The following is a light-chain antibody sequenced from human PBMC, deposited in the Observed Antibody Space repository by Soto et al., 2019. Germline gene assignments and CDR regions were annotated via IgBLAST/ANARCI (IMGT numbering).Light chain of an antibody. CDR1: SSDIGGYNF. V-gene: IGLV2-14*03. CDR3: NSYRTVSTYV. CDR2: DVG. Sequence: QYVLTQPASVSGSPGQSITIACTGTSSDIGGYNFVSWYQQHPGKAPKLLIYDVGNRPSGVSNRFSGSKSGNTASLTISGLQAEDEAHYYCNSYRTVSTYVFGTGTQLTVL. J-gene: IGLJ1*01.